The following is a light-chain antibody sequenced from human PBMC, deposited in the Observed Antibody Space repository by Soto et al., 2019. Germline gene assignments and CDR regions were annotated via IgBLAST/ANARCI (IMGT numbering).Light chain of an antibody. Sequence: QSALSQPASVSGSPGQSITISCTVISSDVGSYNLVSWYQQHPGKVPKLMIYEGSKRPSGVSDRFSGSQSGTTASLTVSGLQAEDEADYYCSSYTSSGTLFGTGTKVTVL. V-gene: IGLV2-14*02. CDR2: EGS. J-gene: IGLJ1*01. CDR3: SSYTSSGTL. CDR1: SSDVGSYNL.